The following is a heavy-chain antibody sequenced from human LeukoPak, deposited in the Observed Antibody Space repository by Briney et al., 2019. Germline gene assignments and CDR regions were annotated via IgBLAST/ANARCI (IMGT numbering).Heavy chain of an antibody. D-gene: IGHD6-13*01. V-gene: IGHV3-11*06. CDR2: ISSSSSYI. CDR3: ARDPSSRGGFDY. J-gene: IGHJ4*02. CDR1: GFTFSDYY. Sequence: GGSLRLSCAASGFTFSDYYMSWIRQAPGKGLEWVSSISSSSSYIYYADSVKGRFTISRDNAKNSLYLQMNSLRGEDTAVYYCARDPSSRGGFDYWGQGTLVTVSS.